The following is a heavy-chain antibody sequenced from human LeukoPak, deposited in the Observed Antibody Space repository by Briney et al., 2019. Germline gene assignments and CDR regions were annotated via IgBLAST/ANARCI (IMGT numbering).Heavy chain of an antibody. CDR1: GGSISSYY. V-gene: IGHV4-59*01. CDR2: IYYSGTA. Sequence: SETLSLTCTVSGGSISSYYWSWIRQPPGKGLEWIGYIYYSGTANYNPSPKSRVTISVDTSKNQFSLKLNSVTPADTAVYYCARGFGYFDWFPVYWGQGTLVTVSS. J-gene: IGHJ4*02. D-gene: IGHD3-9*01. CDR3: ARGFGYFDWFPVY.